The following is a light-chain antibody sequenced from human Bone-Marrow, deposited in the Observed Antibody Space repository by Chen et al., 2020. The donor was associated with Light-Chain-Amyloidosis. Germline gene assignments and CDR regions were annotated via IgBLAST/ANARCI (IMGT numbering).Light chain of an antibody. Sequence: SYVLTQPSSVSVAPGQTATIACGGNNIGSTSVHWYQHTPGQAPLLVVYGDSDRPSGIPGRLSGSNSGNPATLTISRVVAGDEADYYCQVWDRSSDRPVFGGGTKLTVI. J-gene: IGLJ3*02. V-gene: IGLV3-21*02. CDR1: NIGSTS. CDR3: QVWDRSSDRPV. CDR2: GDS.